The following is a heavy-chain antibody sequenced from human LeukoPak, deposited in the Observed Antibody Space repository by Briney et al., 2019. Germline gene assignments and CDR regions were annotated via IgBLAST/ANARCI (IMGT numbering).Heavy chain of an antibody. CDR3: ARQTYYYDNSGSRYTWFDP. CDR2: ISSSSNTI. J-gene: IGHJ5*02. D-gene: IGHD3-22*01. V-gene: IGHV3-21*01. Sequence: GGSLRLSCAASGFTFSSYSMNWVRQAPGKGLEWISSISSSSNTIKYADSVRSRFTISRDNAKNSLYLQMNSLRAEDTAVYYCARQTYYYDNSGSRYTWFDPWGQGTLVTVSS. CDR1: GFTFSSYS.